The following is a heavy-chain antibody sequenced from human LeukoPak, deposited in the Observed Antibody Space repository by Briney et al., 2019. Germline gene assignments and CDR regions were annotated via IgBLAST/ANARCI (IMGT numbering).Heavy chain of an antibody. J-gene: IGHJ4*02. CDR1: GYTFTSYG. D-gene: IGHD6-19*01. CDR2: ISAYNGNT. Sequence: ASVKVSCKASGYTFTSYGISWVRQAPGQGLEWMGWISAYNGNTNYAQKLQGRVTMTTDTSTSTAYMELRSLRSDDTAVYYCARDLSGRAVAGTLDYWGQGTLVTVSS. V-gene: IGHV1-18*01. CDR3: ARDLSGRAVAGTLDY.